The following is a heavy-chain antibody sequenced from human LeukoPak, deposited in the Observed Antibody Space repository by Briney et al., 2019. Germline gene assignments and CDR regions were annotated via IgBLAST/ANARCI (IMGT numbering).Heavy chain of an antibody. CDR1: GYIFTGYY. J-gene: IGHJ6*04. CDR3: ARDYHGSSWLLDV. Sequence: ASVKVSCKASGYIFTGYYMHWVRQAPGQGLEWMGWINPNSGGTNYAQKFQGRVTMTRDTSISTAYMELSRLRSDDTAVYYCARDYHGSSWLLDVWGKGTTVTVSS. D-gene: IGHD6-13*01. V-gene: IGHV1-2*02. CDR2: INPNSGGT.